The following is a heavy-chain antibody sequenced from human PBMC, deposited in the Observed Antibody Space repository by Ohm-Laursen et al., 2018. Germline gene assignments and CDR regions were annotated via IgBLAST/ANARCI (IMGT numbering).Heavy chain of an antibody. CDR3: AKDGRIRDCSWFDY. D-gene: IGHD6-13*01. CDR2: VSDTGGST. CDR1: GFSFSTYA. Sequence: SLRLSCAAPGFSFSTYAMTWVRQAPGKGLEWVSGVSDTGGSTEYADSVKGRFTISRDNSKNTVHLQMNSLRAKDTAVYYCAKDGRIRDCSWFDYWGQGTLVTVSS. J-gene: IGHJ4*02. V-gene: IGHV3-23*01.